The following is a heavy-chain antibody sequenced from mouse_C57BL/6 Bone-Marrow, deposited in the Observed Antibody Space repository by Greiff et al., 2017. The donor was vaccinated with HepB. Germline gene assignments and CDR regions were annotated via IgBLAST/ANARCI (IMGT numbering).Heavy chain of an antibody. CDR3: ARRFTTVVATNFDY. CDR2: IYPRSGNT. J-gene: IGHJ2*01. V-gene: IGHV1-81*01. D-gene: IGHD1-1*01. Sequence: QVQLKESGAELARPGASVKLSCKASGYTFTSYGISWVKQRTGQGLEWIGEIYPRSGNTYYNEKFKGKATLTADKSSSTAYMELRSLTSEDSAVYFCARRFTTVVATNFDYWGQGTTLTVSS. CDR1: GYTFTSYG.